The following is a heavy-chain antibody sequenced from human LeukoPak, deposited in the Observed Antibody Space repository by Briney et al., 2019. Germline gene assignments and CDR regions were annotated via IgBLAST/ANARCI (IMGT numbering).Heavy chain of an antibody. D-gene: IGHD6-19*01. CDR2: IRYDGSNK. V-gene: IGHV3-30*02. Sequence: GGSLRLSCAASGFTFSSYGMHWVRQAPGKGLEWVAFIRYDGSNKYYADSVKGRFTISRDNSKNTLYPQMNSLRAEDTAVYYCAKDLSSGWYCDYWGQGTLVTVSS. J-gene: IGHJ4*02. CDR1: GFTFSSYG. CDR3: AKDLSSGWYCDY.